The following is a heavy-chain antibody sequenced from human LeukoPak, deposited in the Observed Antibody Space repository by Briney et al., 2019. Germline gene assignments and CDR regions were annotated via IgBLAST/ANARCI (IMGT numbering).Heavy chain of an antibody. CDR2: IYYSGST. D-gene: IGHD2-15*01. CDR3: ARDRAVACFDY. V-gene: IGHV4-59*12. CDR1: GGSISSNY. Sequence: PSETLSLTCTVSGGSISSNYWSWIRQPPGKGLEWIGYIYYSGSTNYNPSLKSRVTMSVDTSKNQFSLKLSSVTAADTAVYYCARDRAVACFDYWGQGTLVTVSS. J-gene: IGHJ4*02.